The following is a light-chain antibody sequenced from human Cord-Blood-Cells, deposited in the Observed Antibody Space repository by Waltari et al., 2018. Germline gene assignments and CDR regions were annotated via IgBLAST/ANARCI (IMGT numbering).Light chain of an antibody. CDR2: DVS. CDR1: NSDVGGYNY. CDR3: CSYAGSYTV. V-gene: IGLV2-11*01. J-gene: IGLJ2*01. Sequence: QSALTQPRSVSGSPGQSVTISCTGTNSDVGGYNYVSWYQQHPDKAPNLMIYDVSKRPSGVPDRFSGSKSGNTASLTISGLQAEDEADYYCCSYAGSYTVFGGGTKLTVL.